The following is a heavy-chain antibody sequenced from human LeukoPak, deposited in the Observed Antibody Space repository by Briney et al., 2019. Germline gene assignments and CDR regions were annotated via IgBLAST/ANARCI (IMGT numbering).Heavy chain of an antibody. J-gene: IGHJ3*01. Sequence: GGSLRLSCAASGFTFSSYAMIWVRRAPGTGLEWVSTISGSGGSRYYADSVKGRFIISRDNSKSTQYLQMNSLRAEDTAVYYCARDVQYDSAGYYYVGAFDVWGQGIMVTASS. CDR3: ARDVQYDSAGYYYVGAFDV. CDR1: GFTFSSYA. D-gene: IGHD3-22*01. CDR2: ISGSGGSR. V-gene: IGHV3-23*01.